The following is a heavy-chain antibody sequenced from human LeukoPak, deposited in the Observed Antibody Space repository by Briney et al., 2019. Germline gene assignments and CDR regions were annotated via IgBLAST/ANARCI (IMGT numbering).Heavy chain of an antibody. D-gene: IGHD3-22*01. CDR2: ISGSGGTT. V-gene: IGHV3-23*01. J-gene: IGHJ4*02. CDR3: AKTHGYFDQ. Sequence: QPGGSLRLSCAASGFTFSSYGMTWLRQTPAKGLEWVSAISGSGGTTYYSDSVKGRFTISRDNSKNTLFLQMNSLRVEDAAMYYCAKTHGYFDQWGQGTLVAVSS. CDR1: GFTFSSYG.